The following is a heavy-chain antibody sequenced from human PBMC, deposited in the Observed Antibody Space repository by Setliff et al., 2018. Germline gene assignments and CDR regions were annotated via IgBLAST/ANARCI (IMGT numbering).Heavy chain of an antibody. J-gene: IGHJ4*02. D-gene: IGHD3-3*01. V-gene: IGHV3-7*03. CDR1: GFTISNYW. Sequence: GGSLRLSCVASGFTISNYWMAWVRQAPGKGLEWVADIRQDGTNKYYLDSVKGRFTISRDNAKNSLCLRMNSLSAEDTACYYCAREVWNIYDDDNSWSGYSDHWGQGTLVTVSS. CDR3: AREVWNIYDDDNSWSGYSDH. CDR2: IRQDGTNK.